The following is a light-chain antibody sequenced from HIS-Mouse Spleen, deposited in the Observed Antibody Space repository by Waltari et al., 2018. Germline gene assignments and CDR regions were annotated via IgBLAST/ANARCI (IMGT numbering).Light chain of an antibody. CDR1: ALPKQF. V-gene: IGLV3-10*01. Sequence: SYELTQPPSVSVSPGQTARIPCSGDALPKQFAYWYQQKSGQAPVLVIYEDSKRPSGCPERFSGSSSGTMATLTISGAQVEDEADYYCYSTDSSGNHRVFGGGTKLTVL. CDR3: YSTDSSGNHRV. CDR2: EDS. J-gene: IGLJ2*01.